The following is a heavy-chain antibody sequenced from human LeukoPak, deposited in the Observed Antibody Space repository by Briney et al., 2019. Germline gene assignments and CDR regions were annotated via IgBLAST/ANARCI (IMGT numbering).Heavy chain of an antibody. CDR3: ARWRGQQSEFDL. CDR2: VSGTSEYI. D-gene: IGHD6-13*01. V-gene: IGHV3-21*01. J-gene: IGHJ4*02. Sequence: PGGSLRLSCAASGFSFSTYSMIWVRQAPGKGLEWVSSVSGTSEYIYYADSVKGRFTVSRDNAKNSVFLQMNGLRVEDTAMYYCARWRGQQSEFDLWGQGTLVTVSS. CDR1: GFSFSTYS.